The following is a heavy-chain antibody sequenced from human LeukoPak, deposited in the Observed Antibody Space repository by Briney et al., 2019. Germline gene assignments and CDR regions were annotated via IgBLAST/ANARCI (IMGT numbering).Heavy chain of an antibody. V-gene: IGHV3-48*04. CDR2: ISSSGSTI. J-gene: IGHJ4*02. D-gene: IGHD3-3*01. CDR1: GFTFSSSA. CDR3: ARKGRRVWSFDF. Sequence: PGGSLRLSCAASGFTFSSSAMSWVRQVPGKGLEWVSYISSSGSTIYYADSVEGRFTISRDNAKNSLYLQMNSLRAEDTAVYYCARKGRRVWSFDFWGQGTLATVSS.